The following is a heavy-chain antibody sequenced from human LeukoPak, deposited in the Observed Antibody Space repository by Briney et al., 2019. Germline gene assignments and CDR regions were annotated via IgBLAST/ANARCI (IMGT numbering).Heavy chain of an antibody. D-gene: IGHD3-16*02. J-gene: IGHJ4*02. CDR2: IKNDGSST. CDR1: GFTFSSYW. Sequence: GGSLRLSCAASGFTFSSYWMHWVRQAPGKGLEWVSSIKNDGSSTDYADSVKGRFTISRDNAKNTMYLYMRSLRAEDTAVYYCARDRVSPFDYWGQGTLVTVSS. V-gene: IGHV3-74*01. CDR3: ARDRVSPFDY.